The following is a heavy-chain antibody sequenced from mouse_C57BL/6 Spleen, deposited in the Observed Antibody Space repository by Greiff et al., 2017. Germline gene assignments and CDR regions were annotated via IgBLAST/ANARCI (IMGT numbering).Heavy chain of an antibody. CDR3: ARHEGGAMDY. Sequence: EVQRVESGGGLVKPGGSLKLSCAASGFTFSSYTMSWVRQTPEKRLEWVATISGGGGNTYYPDSVKGRFTISRDNAKNTLYLQMSSLRSEDTALYYCARHEGGAMDYWGQGTSVTVSS. V-gene: IGHV5-9*01. J-gene: IGHJ4*01. CDR1: GFTFSSYT. CDR2: ISGGGGNT.